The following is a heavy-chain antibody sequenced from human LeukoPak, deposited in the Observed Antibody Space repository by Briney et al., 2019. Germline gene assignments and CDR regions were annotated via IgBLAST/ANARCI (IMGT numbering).Heavy chain of an antibody. V-gene: IGHV1-2*06. Sequence: ASVKVSSKDSGYTFTEYYMHWGPQGPGQGLEWMGRINPYSGGTNYAQKFQGRVTMTRDTSISTAYMELSRLKSDDTAVYYCARDYSSGWYVYWGQGNLVTVSS. CDR3: ARDYSSGWYVY. D-gene: IGHD6-19*01. CDR2: INPYSGGT. J-gene: IGHJ4*02. CDR1: GYTFTEYY.